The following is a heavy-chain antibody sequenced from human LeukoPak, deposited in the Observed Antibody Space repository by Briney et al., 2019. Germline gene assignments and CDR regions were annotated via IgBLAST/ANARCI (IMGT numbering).Heavy chain of an antibody. D-gene: IGHD4-23*01. J-gene: IGHJ4*02. CDR1: GGSISSSRYY. V-gene: IGHV4-39*01. CDR2: KSHSGTT. CDR3: ARQGGGNSLDY. Sequence: SETLSLTCTVSGGSISSSRYYWSWIRQPPGKGPEWIGSKSHSGTTYYNPSLKSRVTISVDTSKKQFSLRLSSVTAADTAVYYCARQGGGNSLDYWGQGTLVAVSS.